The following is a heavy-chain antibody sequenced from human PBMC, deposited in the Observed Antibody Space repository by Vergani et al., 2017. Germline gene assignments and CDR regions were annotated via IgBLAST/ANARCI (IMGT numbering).Heavy chain of an antibody. CDR2: IWYDGSNK. V-gene: IGHV3-33*01. D-gene: IGHD4-17*01. Sequence: QVQLVESGGGVVQPWRSLRLSCAASGFTFSSYGMHWVRQAPGKGLEWVAVIWYDGSNKYYADSVKGRFTISRDNSKNTLYLQMNSLRAEDTAVYYCARDQDYYGDYSMDVWGKGTTVTVSS. CDR1: GFTFSSYG. CDR3: ARDQDYYGDYSMDV. J-gene: IGHJ6*03.